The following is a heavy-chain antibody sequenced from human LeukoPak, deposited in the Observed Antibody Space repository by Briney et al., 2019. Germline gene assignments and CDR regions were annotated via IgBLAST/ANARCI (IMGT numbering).Heavy chain of an antibody. CDR3: ARGAGGYRFDP. Sequence: PSETLSLTCAVSGASISSFYWSWIRQSAGKGLEWIGYIYYSGSPDYNPSLKSRVTISADTSKKQFSLKLTSVTAADTAVYYCARGAGGYRFDPWGQGTLVTVSS. D-gene: IGHD1-1*01. V-gene: IGHV4-59*01. CDR1: GASISSFY. CDR2: IYYSGSP. J-gene: IGHJ5*02.